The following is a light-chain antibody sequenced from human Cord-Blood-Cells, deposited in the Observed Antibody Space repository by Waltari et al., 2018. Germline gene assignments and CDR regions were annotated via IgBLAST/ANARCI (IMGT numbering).Light chain of an antibody. Sequence: DIVMTQSPLYLPVTPGEPASISCRSSQSLLHSNGYNYSDWYLQKPGQSPQLLIYLGSNRASGVPDRFSGSGSGTDFTLKISRVEAEDVGVYYCMQALQTPLTFGGGTKVEIK. J-gene: IGKJ4*01. CDR1: QSLLHSNGYNY. CDR3: MQALQTPLT. CDR2: LGS. V-gene: IGKV2-28*01.